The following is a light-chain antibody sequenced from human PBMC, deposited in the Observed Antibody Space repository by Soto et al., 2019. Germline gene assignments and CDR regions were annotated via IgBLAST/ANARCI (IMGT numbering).Light chain of an antibody. Sequence: DIQMTQSPSTLSASVGDRVTITCRASQSIDIWLAWFQQKPGRAPKLLISQASSLESGVPSRFSGSGSETEFTLTISSLQPDDFVTYYCQQYKSYSRTFCQGTKVEIK. CDR1: QSIDIW. CDR2: QAS. V-gene: IGKV1-5*03. CDR3: QQYKSYSRT. J-gene: IGKJ1*01.